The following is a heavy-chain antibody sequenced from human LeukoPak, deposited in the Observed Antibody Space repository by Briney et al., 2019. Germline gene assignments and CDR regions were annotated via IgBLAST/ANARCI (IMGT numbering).Heavy chain of an antibody. V-gene: IGHV1-46*01. CDR2: INPSDGST. Sequence: ASVKVSCKASGYTFTSYYIHWVRPAPGQGLECMGIINPSDGSTSYAQKFQGRVTMTRDTSTSTVYMELSSLRSEDTAVYYCVREDLKAMDVWGQGTTVTVSS. CDR3: VREDLKAMDV. J-gene: IGHJ6*02. CDR1: GYTFTSYY.